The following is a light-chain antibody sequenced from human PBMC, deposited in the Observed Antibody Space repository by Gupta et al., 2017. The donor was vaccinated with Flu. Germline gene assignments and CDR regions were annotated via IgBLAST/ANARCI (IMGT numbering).Light chain of an antibody. CDR2: GAS. CDR3: QQYYDWPWT. V-gene: IGKV3-15*01. Sequence: PPTLSVSLGERATLSCRASQSVYSNLAWYQQKPGQAPRLLFDGASARATGLPARISASASGTESTLTISSLQSEDFAVYYCQQYYDWPWTFGQGTKVEIK. CDR1: QSVYSN. J-gene: IGKJ1*01.